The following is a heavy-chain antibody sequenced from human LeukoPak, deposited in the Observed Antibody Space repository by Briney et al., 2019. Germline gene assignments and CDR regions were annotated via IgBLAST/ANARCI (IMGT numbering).Heavy chain of an antibody. CDR2: IWYDGSNK. V-gene: IGHV3-33*01. J-gene: IGHJ6*02. D-gene: IGHD2-15*01. Sequence: PGRSLRLSCAASGFTFSNYGMHWVRQAPGKGLEWVAVIWYDGSNKYYADSVKGRFTISRDNCKNTLYLQMNSLRAEDTAVYYCARYCSGGTCKLGYYYYGMHVWGQGTTVTVSS. CDR1: GFTFSNYG. CDR3: ARYCSGGTCKLGYYYYGMHV.